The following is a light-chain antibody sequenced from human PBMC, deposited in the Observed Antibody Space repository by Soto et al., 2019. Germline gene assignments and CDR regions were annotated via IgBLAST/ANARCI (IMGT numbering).Light chain of an antibody. V-gene: IGKV3-20*01. CDR2: GAS. J-gene: IGKJ2*01. CDR1: QSVNSRF. Sequence: EIVLTQSPSTLSLSPGERATLSCRASQSVNSRFLAWYQQKPGQAPRLLMYGASTRATGIPDRFSGSGSGADFTLTISRLEPEDFAVYYCQQYGSSPPMYTFGQGTKLEIK. CDR3: QQYGSSPPMYT.